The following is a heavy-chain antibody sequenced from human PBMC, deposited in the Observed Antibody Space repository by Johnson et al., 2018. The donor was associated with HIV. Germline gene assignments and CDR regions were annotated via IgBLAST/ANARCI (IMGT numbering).Heavy chain of an antibody. Sequence: VQLVESGGGVVQPGGSLRLSCSASGFTFSNYAMYWVRQTPGKGLAWVAAISYDGSNKYYADSVQGRFPLSRDNSKNTLFLQMNSLRPEDTAVFYCVRGREGVDNSGGSFDVWGQGTMVIVSS. CDR1: GFTFSNYA. CDR3: VRGREGVDNSGGSFDV. CDR2: ISYDGSNK. V-gene: IGHV3-30-3*01. D-gene: IGHD1-1*01. J-gene: IGHJ3*01.